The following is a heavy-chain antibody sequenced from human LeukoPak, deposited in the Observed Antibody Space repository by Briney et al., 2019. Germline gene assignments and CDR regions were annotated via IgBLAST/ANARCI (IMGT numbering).Heavy chain of an antibody. CDR1: GFTFKNYW. CDR2: IIQDGSEK. D-gene: IGHD4-17*01. V-gene: IGHV3-7*05. CDR3: ARDKAYGDSEDF. Sequence: GGSLRLSCAASGFTFKNYWMSWVRQAPGKGGEWVANIIQDGSEKNYVDSVKGRFTISRDNAKNSLYLQMNSLRAEDTAVYYCARDKAYGDSEDFWGQGTLVTVSS. J-gene: IGHJ4*02.